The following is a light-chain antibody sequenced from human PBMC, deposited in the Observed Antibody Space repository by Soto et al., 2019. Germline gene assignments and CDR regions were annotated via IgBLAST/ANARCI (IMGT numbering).Light chain of an antibody. V-gene: IGKV3-20*01. CDR2: DAS. J-gene: IGKJ1*01. Sequence: EIVLTQSPDTLSLSPGERATLSCRASQSVRSERLAWYQQKRGQAPTLLIFDASSRASGTPERFSGSGSGTDFTLTISRLEPDDFATYYCQQYNNYATWTFGQGTKVDIK. CDR1: QSVRSER. CDR3: QQYNNYATWT.